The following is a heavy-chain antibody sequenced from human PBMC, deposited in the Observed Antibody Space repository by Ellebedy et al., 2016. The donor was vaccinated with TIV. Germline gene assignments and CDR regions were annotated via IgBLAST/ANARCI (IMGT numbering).Heavy chain of an antibody. CDR3: ARETDFWSDSSYFDY. CDR1: GGSINSGDYY. D-gene: IGHD3-3*01. J-gene: IGHJ4*02. CDR2: IYYSRTT. Sequence: LRLXXSVSGGSINSGDYYWSWIRQPPGKGLEWLGYIYYSRTTYYNTSLKSRITISVDTSKNQFSLRLSSVTAADTAVYFCARETDFWSDSSYFDYWGQGIPVTISS. V-gene: IGHV4-30-4*01.